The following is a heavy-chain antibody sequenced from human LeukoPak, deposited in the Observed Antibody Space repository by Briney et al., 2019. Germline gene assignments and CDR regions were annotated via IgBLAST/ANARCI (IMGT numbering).Heavy chain of an antibody. Sequence: GGSLRLSRAASGLTFSSHWMHWVRQAPGKGLVWVSRITNDGSSTTYADSVKGRFTISRDNSKNTLYLQMNSLRAEDTAVYYCARGDARGDIVVVPAARHWFDPWGQGTLVTVSS. CDR3: ARGDARGDIVVVPAARHWFDP. CDR1: GLTFSSHW. J-gene: IGHJ5*02. D-gene: IGHD2-2*01. CDR2: ITNDGSST. V-gene: IGHV3-74*01.